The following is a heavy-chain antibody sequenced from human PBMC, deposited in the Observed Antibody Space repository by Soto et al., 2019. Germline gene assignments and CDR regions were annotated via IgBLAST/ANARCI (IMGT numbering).Heavy chain of an antibody. J-gene: IGHJ5*01. CDR1: GYTFTSYY. Sequence: ASVKVSCKASGYTFTSYYMHWVRQAPGQGLEWMGWLAPFNGKTSSLQKLQDRISMTIDTATSTASLELNSLTSDDTGVYFCARAGGSSTYYPLELDSWGQGTQVTVSS. D-gene: IGHD6-13*01. CDR2: LAPFNGKT. CDR3: ARAGGSSTYYPLELDS. V-gene: IGHV1-18*04.